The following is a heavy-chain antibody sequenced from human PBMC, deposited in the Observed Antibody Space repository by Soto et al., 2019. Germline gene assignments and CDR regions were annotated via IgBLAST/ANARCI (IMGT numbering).Heavy chain of an antibody. CDR3: APIAVAPVDY. J-gene: IGHJ4*02. CDR2: IYPGDSDT. D-gene: IGHD6-19*01. CDR1: GYSFTTYW. V-gene: IGHV5-51*01. Sequence: PGESLKISCKGSGYSFTTYWIAWVRQMPGKGLEWMGIIYPGDSDTRYSPSFQGQVSISADRSISTAYLQWSSLRVEDTAVYFCAPIAVAPVDYWGQGTLVTIS.